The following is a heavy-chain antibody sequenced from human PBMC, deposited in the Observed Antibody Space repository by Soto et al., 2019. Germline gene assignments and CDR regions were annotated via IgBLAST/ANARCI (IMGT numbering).Heavy chain of an antibody. Sequence: ASVKVSCKASGYTFTSYAMHWVRQAPGQRLEWMGWINAGNGNTKYSQKFQGRVTITRDTSASTAYMELSSLRSXXXAVYYCARGIAPYYFDYWGQGTLVTVSS. CDR2: INAGNGNT. CDR3: ARGIAPYYFDY. V-gene: IGHV1-3*01. D-gene: IGHD6-13*01. CDR1: GYTFTSYA. J-gene: IGHJ4*02.